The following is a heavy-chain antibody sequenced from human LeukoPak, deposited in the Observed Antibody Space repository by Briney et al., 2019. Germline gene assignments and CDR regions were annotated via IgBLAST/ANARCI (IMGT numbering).Heavy chain of an antibody. CDR2: IIPIFGTA. D-gene: IGHD3-22*01. V-gene: IGHV1-69*13. J-gene: IGHJ4*02. CDR3: ARGLYYYDSSGETAFDY. CDR1: GYTFTSYG. Sequence: GASVKVSCKASGYTFTSYGISWVRQAPGQGLEWMGGIIPIFGTANYAQKFQGRVTITADESTSTAYMELSSLRSEDTAVYYCARGLYYYDSSGETAFDYWGQGTLVTVSS.